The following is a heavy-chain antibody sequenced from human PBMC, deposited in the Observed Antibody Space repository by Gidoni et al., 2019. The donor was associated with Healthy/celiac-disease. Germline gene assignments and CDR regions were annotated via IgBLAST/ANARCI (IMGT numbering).Heavy chain of an antibody. Sequence: QVQLQQWGAGLLKPSETLSLTCAVYGGSFSGYYWSWIRQPPGKGLEWIGEINHSGSTNSNPSLKSRVTISVDTSKNQFSLKLSSVTAADTAVYYCARYLRDVVGATYYFDYWGQGTLVTVSS. V-gene: IGHV4-34*01. J-gene: IGHJ4*02. CDR3: ARYLRDVVGATYYFDY. CDR2: INHSGST. CDR1: GGSFSGYY. D-gene: IGHD1-26*01.